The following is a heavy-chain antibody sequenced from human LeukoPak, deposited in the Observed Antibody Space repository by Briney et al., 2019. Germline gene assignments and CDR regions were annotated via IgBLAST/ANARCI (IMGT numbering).Heavy chain of an antibody. Sequence: PGRSLRLSCAASGFTFSTYWMQWVRQAPGKGLVWVSVIYSGGSTYYADSVKGRFTISRDNSKNTLYLQMNSLRAEDTAVYYCARRENYYDSSGYYSHYFDYWGQGTLVTVSS. CDR1: GFTFSTYW. J-gene: IGHJ4*02. V-gene: IGHV3-66*01. CDR3: ARRENYYDSSGYYSHYFDY. D-gene: IGHD3-22*01. CDR2: IYSGGST.